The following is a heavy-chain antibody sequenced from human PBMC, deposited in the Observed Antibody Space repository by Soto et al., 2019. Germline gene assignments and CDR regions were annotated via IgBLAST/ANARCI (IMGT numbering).Heavy chain of an antibody. V-gene: IGHV3-21*01. J-gene: IGHJ3*02. CDR1: GFTFSSYS. CDR3: ARATYCGGDCYSGAFDI. CDR2: ISSSSSYI. D-gene: IGHD2-21*02. Sequence: EVQLVESGGGLVKPWGALRLSCAASGFTFSSYSMNWVRQAPGKGLEGGSSISSSSSYIYYAGSVKGRFTISRDNAKNSLYLQMNSLRAEDTAVYYCARATYCGGDCYSGAFDIWGQGTMVTVSS.